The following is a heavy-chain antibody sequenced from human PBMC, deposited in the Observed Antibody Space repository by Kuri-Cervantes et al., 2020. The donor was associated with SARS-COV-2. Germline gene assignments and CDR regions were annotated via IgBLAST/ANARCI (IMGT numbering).Heavy chain of an antibody. D-gene: IGHD3-22*01. Sequence: SETLSLTCSVSGGSIISSSNYWGWIRQPPGKGLEWVGGIYYTGSTSYNPSLKSRVTISVDTSKNQFSLRLSSVTAADTAVHYCARHPLITLKEGWFDPWGQGTLVTVSS. V-gene: IGHV4-39*01. CDR1: GGSIISSSNY. CDR2: IYYTGST. CDR3: ARHPLITLKEGWFDP. J-gene: IGHJ5*02.